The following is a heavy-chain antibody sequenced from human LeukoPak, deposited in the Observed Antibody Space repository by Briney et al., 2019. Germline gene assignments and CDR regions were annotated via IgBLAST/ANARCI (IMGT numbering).Heavy chain of an antibody. CDR2: INHSGST. D-gene: IGHD4/OR15-4a*01. Sequence: SETLSLTCAVYGGSFSGYYWSWIRQPPGKGLEWIGEINHSGSTNYNPSLKSRVTISVDKSKNQFSLKLSSVTAADTAVYYCAVPRGLYAWFDPWGQGTLVTVSS. J-gene: IGHJ5*02. CDR3: AVPRGLYAWFDP. V-gene: IGHV4-34*01. CDR1: GGSFSGYY.